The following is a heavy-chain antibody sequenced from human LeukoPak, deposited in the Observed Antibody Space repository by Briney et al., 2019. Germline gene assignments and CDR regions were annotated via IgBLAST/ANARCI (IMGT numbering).Heavy chain of an antibody. Sequence: SETLSLTCTVSGGSISSSSDYWGWTRQPPGKGLEWIGSIYYSGSTYYNPSLKSRVTISVDTSKNQFSLKLSSVTAADTAVYYCASGTKPRNYYYYYMDVWGKGTTVTVSS. J-gene: IGHJ6*03. CDR2: IYYSGST. CDR3: ASGTKPRNYYYYYMDV. D-gene: IGHD2-8*01. CDR1: GGSISSSSDY. V-gene: IGHV4-39*07.